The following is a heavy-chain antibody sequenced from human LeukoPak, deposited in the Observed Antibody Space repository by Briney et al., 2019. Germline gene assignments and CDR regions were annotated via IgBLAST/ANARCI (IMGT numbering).Heavy chain of an antibody. J-gene: IGHJ6*02. Sequence: SETLSLTCTVSGGSISSSSYYWSWIRQPPGKGLEWIGEINHSGSTNYNPSLKSRVTISVDTSKNQFSLKLSSVTAADTAVYYCARVVGSGYHYGMDVWGQGTTVTVSS. CDR1: GGSISSSSYY. CDR2: INHSGST. CDR3: ARVVGSGYHYGMDV. D-gene: IGHD3-22*01. V-gene: IGHV4-39*07.